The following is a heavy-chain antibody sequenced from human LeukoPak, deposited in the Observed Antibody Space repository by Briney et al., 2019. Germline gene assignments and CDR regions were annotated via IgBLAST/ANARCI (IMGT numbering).Heavy chain of an antibody. Sequence: GGSLRLSCAASGFTFSSYWMSWVRQAPGKGLEWVANIKQDGSEKYYVDSVKGRFTISRDNAKNSLYLQMNSLRAEDTAVYYCARDVFGVPPNYYMDVWGQGTLVTVSS. CDR2: IKQDGSEK. V-gene: IGHV3-7*01. CDR1: GFTFSSYW. J-gene: IGHJ4*02. D-gene: IGHD3-3*01. CDR3: ARDVFGVPPNYYMDV.